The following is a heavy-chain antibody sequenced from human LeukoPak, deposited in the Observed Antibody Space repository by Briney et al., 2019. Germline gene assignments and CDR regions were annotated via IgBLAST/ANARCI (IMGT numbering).Heavy chain of an antibody. D-gene: IGHD6-6*01. V-gene: IGHV3-21*01. J-gene: IGHJ4*02. CDR2: ISSSSSYV. Sequence: GGSLRLSCAASGFTFSSYSMNWVRQAPGKGLEWVSSISSSSSYVYYADSVKGRFTISRDNAKNSLYLQMNSPRAEDTAVYYCARDSPWGSSTGYWGQGTLVTVSS. CDR3: ARDSPWGSSTGY. CDR1: GFTFSSYS.